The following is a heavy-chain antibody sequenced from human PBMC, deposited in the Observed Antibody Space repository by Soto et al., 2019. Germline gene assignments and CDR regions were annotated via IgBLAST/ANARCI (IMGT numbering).Heavy chain of an antibody. V-gene: IGHV4-34*01. CDR1: GGSFSGYY. CDR3: ARLTSGGRIDP. J-gene: IGHJ5*02. CDR2: INHSGST. Sequence: SETLSLTCAVYGGSFSGYYWSWIRQPPGKGLEWIGEINHSGSTNYNPSLKSRVTISVDTSKNQFSLKLSSVTAADTAVYYCARLTSGGRIDPWGQGTLVTVSS. D-gene: IGHD2-15*01.